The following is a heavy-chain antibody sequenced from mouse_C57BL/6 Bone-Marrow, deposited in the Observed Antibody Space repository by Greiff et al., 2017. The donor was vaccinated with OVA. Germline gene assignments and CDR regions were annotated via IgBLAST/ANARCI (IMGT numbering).Heavy chain of an antibody. J-gene: IGHJ1*03. Sequence: QVQLQQSGPELVKPGASVKISCKASGYAFSSSWMNWVKQRPGKGLEWIGRIYPGDGDTNYNGKFKGKATLTADKSSSTAYLQLSSLTSENSAVYFCANWFWYFDVWGTGTTVTVSS. CDR1: GYAFSSSW. V-gene: IGHV1-82*01. CDR3: ANWFWYFDV. D-gene: IGHD4-1*02. CDR2: IYPGDGDT.